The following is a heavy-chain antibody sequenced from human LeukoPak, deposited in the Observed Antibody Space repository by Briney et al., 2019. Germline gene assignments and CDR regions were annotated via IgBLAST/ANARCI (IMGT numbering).Heavy chain of an antibody. D-gene: IGHD3-3*02. CDR3: ARRSSLADTFDI. V-gene: IGHV4-59*08. Sequence: SEXXSLTCTVSGGSLSSCYWSWVRQPRGKXXXWIGYIYYSGGTNYTPSLKSRVTISVDTSKNQFSLKLSSVTAADTAVYYCARRSSLADTFDIWGQGTMVTVSS. J-gene: IGHJ3*02. CDR2: IYYSGGT. CDR1: GGSLSSCY.